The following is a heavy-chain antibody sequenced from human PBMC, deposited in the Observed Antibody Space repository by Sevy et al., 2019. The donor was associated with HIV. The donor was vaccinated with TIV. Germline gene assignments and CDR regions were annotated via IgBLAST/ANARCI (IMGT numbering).Heavy chain of an antibody. CDR3: TKDRWDCSSTIRGRIRYYFDY. CDR2: ISGSGGST. D-gene: IGHD2-2*01. CDR1: GFTFSSYA. V-gene: IGHV3-23*01. J-gene: IGHJ4*02. Sequence: GGFLRLSCAASGFTFSSYAMSWVRQAPGKGLEWVSAISGSGGSTYYADSVKGRFTISRDNSKNTLYLQMNSLRAEDTAVYYCTKDRWDCSSTIRGRIRYYFDYWGQGTLVTVSS.